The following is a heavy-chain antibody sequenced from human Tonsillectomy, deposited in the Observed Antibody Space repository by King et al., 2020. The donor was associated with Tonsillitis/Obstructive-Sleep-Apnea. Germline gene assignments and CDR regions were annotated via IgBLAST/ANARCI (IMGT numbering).Heavy chain of an antibody. CDR3: ARGELSCSSTSCYEAYYYYMDV. CDR1: GFTFSTYS. Sequence: VQLVESGGGLVKPGGSLRLSCAASGFTFSTYSMNWVRQAPGKGLEWVSSISSSSSYIYYADSVKGRFTISRDNAKNSLYLQMNSLRAEDMAVYYCARGELSCSSTSCYEAYYYYMDVWGKGTTVTVSS. D-gene: IGHD2-2*01. J-gene: IGHJ6*03. CDR2: ISSSSSYI. V-gene: IGHV3-21*01.